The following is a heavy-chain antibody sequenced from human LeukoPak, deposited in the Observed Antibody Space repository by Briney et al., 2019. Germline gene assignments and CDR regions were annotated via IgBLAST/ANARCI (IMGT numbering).Heavy chain of an antibody. D-gene: IGHD5-18*01. CDR1: GGSISTYY. Sequence: SETLSLTCTVSGGSISTYYWSWIRQSPGKGLEWIGYINYSGSTNYNPSLKGRVTMSVDTFKNQVSLKLSSVTAADTAVYYCAKGYNYAYGWFDPWGQGTLVTVSS. J-gene: IGHJ5*02. CDR2: INYSGST. CDR3: AKGYNYAYGWFDP. V-gene: IGHV4-59*01.